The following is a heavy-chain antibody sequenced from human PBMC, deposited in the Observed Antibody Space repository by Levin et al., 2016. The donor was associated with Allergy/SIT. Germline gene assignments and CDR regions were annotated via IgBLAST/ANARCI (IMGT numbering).Heavy chain of an antibody. D-gene: IGHD3-10*01. Sequence: WIRQPPGKGLEWIGYIYYSGSTYYNPSLKSRVTISVDTSKNQFSLKLSSVTAADTAVYYCAREAMVRGVIGQLGFDPWGQGTLVTVSS. CDR3: AREAMVRGVIGQLGFDP. CDR2: IYYSGST. J-gene: IGHJ5*02. V-gene: IGHV4-31*02.